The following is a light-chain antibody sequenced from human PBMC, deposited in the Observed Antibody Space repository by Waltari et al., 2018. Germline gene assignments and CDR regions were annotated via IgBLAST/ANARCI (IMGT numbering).Light chain of an antibody. CDR3: QQYNRWPPT. CDR2: GAS. CDR1: QSVNNN. V-gene: IGKV3-15*01. Sequence: EVVMTHSPATLSVSLEERAILSCRASQSVNNNLAWYQRKPGQAPRLLIYGASTRATGIAARFSGSGSGTEFTLTISSLQSEDSAIYFCQQYNRWPPTFGPGTKVDIK. J-gene: IGKJ3*01.